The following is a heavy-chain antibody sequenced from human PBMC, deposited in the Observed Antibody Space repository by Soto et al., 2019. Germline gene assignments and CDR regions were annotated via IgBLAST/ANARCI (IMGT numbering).Heavy chain of an antibody. J-gene: IGHJ4*02. CDR3: ARHGYSSSSFFDY. V-gene: IGHV4-59*08. D-gene: IGHD6-6*01. CDR1: GGSISSYY. Sequence: QVQLQESGPGLVKPSETLSLTCTVSGGSISSYYWSWIRQPPGKGLEWIGYIYYSGSTNYNPSLKSRVTISVDTSKNQFSLKLSSVTAADTAVYYCARHGYSSSSFFDYWGQGTLVTVSS. CDR2: IYYSGST.